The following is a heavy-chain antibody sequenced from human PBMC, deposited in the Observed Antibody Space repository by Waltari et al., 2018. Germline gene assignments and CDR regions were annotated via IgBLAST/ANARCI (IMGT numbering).Heavy chain of an antibody. V-gene: IGHV4-39*07. CDR2: IYYSGST. CDR1: GGSISSSSYY. J-gene: IGHJ3*02. Sequence: QLQLQESGPGLVKPSETLSLTCTVSGGSISSSSYYWGWIRQPPGKGLEWIGSIYYSGSTYYNPSLKSRVTISVDTSKNKFSLKLSSVTAADTAVYYCARDLRFLEWLFPDAFDIWGQGTMVTVSS. D-gene: IGHD3-3*01. CDR3: ARDLRFLEWLFPDAFDI.